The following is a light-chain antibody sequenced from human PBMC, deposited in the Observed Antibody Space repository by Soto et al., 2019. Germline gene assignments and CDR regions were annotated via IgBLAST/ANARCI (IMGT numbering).Light chain of an antibody. CDR3: QQYGSSWT. J-gene: IGKJ1*01. CDR1: QSVSSSY. Sequence: EIVLTQSPGTLSLSPGERATLSCRASQSVSSSYLACYQQQPGQAPRLLIYDSPSRATGIPARFSGSGSGTDFTLTISRLEAEDFAVYYCQQYGSSWTFGQGTKVEIK. V-gene: IGKV3-20*01. CDR2: DSP.